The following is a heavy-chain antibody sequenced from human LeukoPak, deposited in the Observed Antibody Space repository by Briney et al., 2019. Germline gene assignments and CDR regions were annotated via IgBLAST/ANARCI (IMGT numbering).Heavy chain of an antibody. Sequence: PSETLSLTCAVYGGSFSGYYWGWIRQPPGKGLEWIGEINHSGSTNYNPSLKSRVTISVDTSKNQFSLKLSSVTAADTAVYYCATYCSGGSCISGYWGQGTLVTVSS. CDR1: GGSFSGYY. CDR2: INHSGST. D-gene: IGHD2-15*01. J-gene: IGHJ4*02. CDR3: ATYCSGGSCISGY. V-gene: IGHV4-34*01.